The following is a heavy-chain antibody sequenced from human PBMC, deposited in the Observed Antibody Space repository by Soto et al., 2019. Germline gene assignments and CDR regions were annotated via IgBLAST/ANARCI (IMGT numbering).Heavy chain of an antibody. CDR2: IIPIFGTA. CDR3: ARSGTTSMGAFDI. Sequence: ASVKVSCKASGGTFSSYAISWVRQAAGQGLEWMGGIIPIFGTANYAQKFQGRVTITADKSTSTAYMELSSLRSEDTAVYYCARSGTTSMGAFDIWGQGTMVTVSS. V-gene: IGHV1-69*06. CDR1: GGTFSSYA. D-gene: IGHD1-7*01. J-gene: IGHJ3*02.